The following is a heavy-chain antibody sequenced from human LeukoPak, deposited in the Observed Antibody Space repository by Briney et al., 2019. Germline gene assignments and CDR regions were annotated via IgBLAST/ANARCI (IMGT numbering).Heavy chain of an antibody. CDR2: IYHSGST. J-gene: IGHJ5*02. CDR3: ARERSLYYDILTGYYPYNWFDP. CDR1: GYSISSGYY. Sequence: SETLSLTCTVSGYSISSGYYWGWIRQPPGKGLEWIGSIYHSGSTYYNPSLKSRVTISVDTSKNQFSLKLSSVTAADTAVYYCARERSLYYDILTGYYPYNWFDPWGQGTLVTVSS. D-gene: IGHD3-9*01. V-gene: IGHV4-38-2*02.